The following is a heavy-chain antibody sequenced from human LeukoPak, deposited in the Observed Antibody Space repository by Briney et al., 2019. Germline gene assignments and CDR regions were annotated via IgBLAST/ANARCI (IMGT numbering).Heavy chain of an antibody. V-gene: IGHV3-66*01. D-gene: IGHD5-12*01. J-gene: IGHJ4*02. CDR2: IYSGDTT. CDR1: GFIVSNNH. Sequence: GGSLRLSCAASGFIVSNNHINWIRQAPGKGLEWASIIYSGDTTYYSDSVKGRFILSSDNSKNTLDLQMNSLRAEDTAVYYCAKDDAWVRYQDWGQGTLVTVSS. CDR3: AKDDAWVRYQD.